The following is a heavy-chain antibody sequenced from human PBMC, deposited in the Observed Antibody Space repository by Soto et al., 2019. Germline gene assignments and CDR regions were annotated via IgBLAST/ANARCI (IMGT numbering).Heavy chain of an antibody. V-gene: IGHV4-30-4*01. CDR1: GGSISSGDYY. Sequence: QVQLQESVPGLVKPSQTLSLTCTVSGGSISSGDYYWSWIRQPPGKGLEWIGYIYYSGSTYYNPALRSRVTISVDTSKNKFARKLSSVTAADTAVYYCARPSTTTAGGLGYWGQGTLVTVSS. D-gene: IGHD4-4*01. J-gene: IGHJ4*02. CDR2: IYYSGST. CDR3: ARPSTTTAGGLGY.